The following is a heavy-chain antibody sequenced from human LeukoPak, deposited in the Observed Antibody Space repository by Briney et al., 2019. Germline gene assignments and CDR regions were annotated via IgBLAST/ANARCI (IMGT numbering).Heavy chain of an antibody. CDR3: ARDLRASGSSDY. D-gene: IGHD3-10*01. V-gene: IGHV4-59*01. J-gene: IGHJ4*02. Sequence: PSETLSLTCAVYGGSFSAYYWSWIRQPPGKGLEWIGYIYYSGSTNYNPSLKSRVTISVDTSKNQFSLKLSSVTAADTAVYYCARDLRASGSSDYWGQGTLVTVSS. CDR2: IYYSGST. CDR1: GGSFSAYY.